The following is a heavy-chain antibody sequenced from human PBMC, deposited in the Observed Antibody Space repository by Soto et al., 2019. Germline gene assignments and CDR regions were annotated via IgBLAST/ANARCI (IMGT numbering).Heavy chain of an antibody. Sequence: SETLSLTCTVSGGSISSSSYYWGWIRQPPGKGLEWIGSIYYSGSTYYNPSLKSRVTISVDTSKNQFSLKLSSVTAADTAVYYCARLYYDILTGYPTNMDVWGKGTTVT. D-gene: IGHD3-9*01. CDR3: ARLYYDILTGYPTNMDV. CDR2: IYYSGST. V-gene: IGHV4-39*01. CDR1: GGSISSSSYY. J-gene: IGHJ6*03.